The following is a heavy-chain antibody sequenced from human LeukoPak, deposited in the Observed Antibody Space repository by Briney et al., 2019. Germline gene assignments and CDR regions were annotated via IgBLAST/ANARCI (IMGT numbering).Heavy chain of an antibody. J-gene: IGHJ4*02. Sequence: TGGSLRLSCAASGFTFSSYWMSWVRQAPGKGLEWVANIKQDGSEKYYVDSVKGRFTISRDNAKNSLYLEMNSLRAEDTAVYYCVRERTNYYDSSGYYWGQGTLVTVSS. V-gene: IGHV3-7*05. CDR2: IKQDGSEK. D-gene: IGHD3-22*01. CDR3: VRERTNYYDSSGYY. CDR1: GFTFSSYW.